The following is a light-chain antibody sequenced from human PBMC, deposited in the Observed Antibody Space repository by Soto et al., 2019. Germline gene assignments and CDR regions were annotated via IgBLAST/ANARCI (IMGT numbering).Light chain of an antibody. CDR2: EVT. J-gene: IGLJ1*01. V-gene: IGLV2-14*01. CDR3: ISYTGSSTSYV. Sequence: QSALTQPASVSGSPGQSITISCAGTRDDIGAYDYVSWYQQHPGNAPKLLVYEVTNRPSGVSDRFSGSKSGNTASLTISGLQAEDEADYYCISYTGSSTSYVFGSGTKLTVL. CDR1: RDDIGAYDY.